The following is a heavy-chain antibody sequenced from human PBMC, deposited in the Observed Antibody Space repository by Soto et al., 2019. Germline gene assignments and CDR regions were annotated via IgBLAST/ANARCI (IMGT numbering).Heavy chain of an antibody. CDR1: GYTFTSYD. CDR3: ARVLKDGDGYYYYYGMDV. J-gene: IGHJ6*02. CDR2: MNPNSGNT. V-gene: IGHV1-8*01. Sequence: ASVKVSCKASGYTFTSYDINWVRQATGQGLEWMGWMNPNSGNTGYAQKFQGRVTMTRNTSTSTAYMELSSLRSEDTAVYYCARVLKDGDGYYYYYGMDVWGQGTTVTVSS. D-gene: IGHD4-17*01.